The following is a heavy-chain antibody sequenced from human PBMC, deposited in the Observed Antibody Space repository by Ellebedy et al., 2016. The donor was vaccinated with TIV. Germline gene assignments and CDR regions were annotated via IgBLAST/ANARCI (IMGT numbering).Heavy chain of an antibody. D-gene: IGHD2/OR15-2a*01. Sequence: SETLSLTXTVSGGSVSNTMYYWGWIRQPPGKGLEWIGNVYSSGLTYYNPSLESRVTVSADTSKNQFSLQLTSVTAADTAVYYCSRLRWFSSHYFYEDWGQGILVTVSS. CDR1: GGSVSNTMYY. CDR2: VYSSGLT. J-gene: IGHJ1*01. CDR3: SRLRWFSSHYFYED. V-gene: IGHV4-39*01.